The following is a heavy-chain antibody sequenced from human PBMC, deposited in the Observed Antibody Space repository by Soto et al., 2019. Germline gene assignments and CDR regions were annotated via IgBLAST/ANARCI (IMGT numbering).Heavy chain of an antibody. CDR2: ITWNSGSI. D-gene: IGHD2-21*01. V-gene: IGHV3-9*01. CDR1: GFTFRDFA. Sequence: EVQLVESGGGLVQPGRSLTLSCVTSGFTFRDFAMHWVRRAPGKGLEWVSGITWNSGSIAYADSVKGRFTISRDNAKNSLYLQMNSLRADDTALYYCAKDTKASLIDSRGQGTLVTVSS. J-gene: IGHJ4*02. CDR3: AKDTKASLIDS.